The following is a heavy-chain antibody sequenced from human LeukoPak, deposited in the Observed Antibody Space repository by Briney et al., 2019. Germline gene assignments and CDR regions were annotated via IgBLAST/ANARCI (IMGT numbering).Heavy chain of an antibody. CDR3: ARVRGYYDSSGPRDY. D-gene: IGHD3-22*01. CDR1: GGTFSSYA. CDR2: ISAYNGNT. J-gene: IGHJ4*02. V-gene: IGHV1-18*01. Sequence: ASVKVSCKASGGTFSSYAISWVRQAPGQGLEWMGWISAYNGNTNYAQKLQGRVTMTTDTSTSTACMELRSLRSDDTAVYYCARVRGYYDSSGPRDYWGQGTLVTVSS.